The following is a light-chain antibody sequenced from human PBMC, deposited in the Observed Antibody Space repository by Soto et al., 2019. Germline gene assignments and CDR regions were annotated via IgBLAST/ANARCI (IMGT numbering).Light chain of an antibody. J-gene: IGLJ2*01. V-gene: IGLV2-11*01. CDR3: CAYGGSYVG. Sequence: SVLTQPRSVSGSPGQSVTISCTGTSSHVGGYNYVSWYQQHPGKAPKLMIYDVNKWPSGVPDRFSGSKSGNTASLTISGLQAEDEADYYCCAYGGSYVGVGGGTKLTVL. CDR2: DVN. CDR1: SSHVGGYNY.